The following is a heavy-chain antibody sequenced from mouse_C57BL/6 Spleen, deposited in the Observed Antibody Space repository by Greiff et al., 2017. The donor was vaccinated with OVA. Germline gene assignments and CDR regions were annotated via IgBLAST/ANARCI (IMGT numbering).Heavy chain of an antibody. V-gene: IGHV1-69*01. D-gene: IGHD2-3*01. CDR2: IDPSDSYT. J-gene: IGHJ4*01. CDR3: ARSLLYDGYYYYAMDY. CDR1: GYTFTSYW. Sequence: QVQLQQPGAELVMPGASVKLSCKASGYTFTSYWMHWVKQRPGQGLEWIGEIDPSDSYTNYNQKFQGKSTLTVDKSSSKAYMQLSSLTSEDSAVYYCARSLLYDGYYYYAMDYWGQGTSVTVSS.